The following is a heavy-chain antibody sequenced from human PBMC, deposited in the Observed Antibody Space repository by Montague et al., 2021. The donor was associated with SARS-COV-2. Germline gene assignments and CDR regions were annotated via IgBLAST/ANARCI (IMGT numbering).Heavy chain of an antibody. CDR2: IFVGAST. CDR3: ARGMAPEGRWFDS. J-gene: IGHJ5*01. V-gene: IGHV4-4*07. D-gene: IGHD2-2*01. CDR1: GGSISGYY. Sequence: SETRSLTCSVSGGSISGYYWSWVRQAAGKRLEWIGRIFVGASTDYNPSLRSRFSLSGDKSKNQFSLKVTSVTAADTAIYYCARGMAPEGRWFDSWGHGMLVTVSS.